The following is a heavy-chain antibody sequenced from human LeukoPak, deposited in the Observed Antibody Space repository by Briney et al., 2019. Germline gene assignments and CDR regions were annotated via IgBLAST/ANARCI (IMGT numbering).Heavy chain of an antibody. CDR1: GFTFSSYA. D-gene: IGHD3-10*01. J-gene: IGHJ5*02. CDR3: ARGAQITMVRGVGNWFDP. Sequence: GGSLRLSCAASGFTFSSYAMSWVRQAPGKGLEWVSAISGSGGSTYYADSVKGRFTISRDNSKNTLYLQMNSLRAEDTAVYYCARGAQITMVRGVGNWFDPWGQGTLVTVSS. V-gene: IGHV3-23*01. CDR2: ISGSGGST.